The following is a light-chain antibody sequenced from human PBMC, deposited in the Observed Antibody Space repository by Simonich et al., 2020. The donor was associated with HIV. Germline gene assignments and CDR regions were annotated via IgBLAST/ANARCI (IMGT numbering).Light chain of an antibody. J-gene: IGKJ4*01. CDR1: QRVSSSY. V-gene: IGKV3-20*01. CDR3: HQYNNRPLT. CDR2: GAS. Sequence: EIVLTQSPGTLSLSPGERATLSCRASQRVSSSYLAWYQQKPGQAPRLLIYGASSRATGIPDRFSGSGSGTEFTLTISSMQSEDSAIYYCHQYNNRPLTFGGGTKVEIK.